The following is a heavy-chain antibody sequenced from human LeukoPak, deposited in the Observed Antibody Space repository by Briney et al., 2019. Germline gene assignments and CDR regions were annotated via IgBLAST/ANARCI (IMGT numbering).Heavy chain of an antibody. Sequence: SETLSLTCTVSGGSISSSSYYWGWIRQPPGKGLEWIGSIYYSGSTNYNPSLKSRVTISVDTSKNQFSLKLSSVTAADTAVYYCARVDSSWYYYMDVWGKGTTVTISS. D-gene: IGHD6-13*01. CDR2: IYYSGST. J-gene: IGHJ6*03. CDR1: GGSISSSSYY. CDR3: ARVDSSWYYYMDV. V-gene: IGHV4-39*07.